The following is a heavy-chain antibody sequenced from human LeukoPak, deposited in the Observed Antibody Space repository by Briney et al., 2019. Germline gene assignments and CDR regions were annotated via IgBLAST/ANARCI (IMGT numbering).Heavy chain of an antibody. CDR1: GYRFSSYW. Sequence: GESLQISCKGSGYRFSSYWIGWVRQMPGKGLEWMGIIYPGDSDTRYSPSFQGQVTISADKSISTAYLQWSSLKASDTAMYYCARRIAAAGRVDYWGQGTLVTVSS. J-gene: IGHJ4*02. CDR2: IYPGDSDT. D-gene: IGHD6-13*01. V-gene: IGHV5-51*01. CDR3: ARRIAAAGRVDY.